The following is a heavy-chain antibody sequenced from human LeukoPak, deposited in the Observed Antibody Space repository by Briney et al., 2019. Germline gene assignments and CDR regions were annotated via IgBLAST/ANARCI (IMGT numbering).Heavy chain of an antibody. D-gene: IGHD2-15*01. CDR3: ARASLVARNDAFDI. Sequence: SETLSLTCAVSGGSIKSNNWWSWVRQPPGKGLEWIGEIYHSGSTNYNPSLESRVTVSVDKSKNQFSLDLSSVTAADTAVYYCARASLVARNDAFDIWGQGTMVTVSS. CDR2: IYHSGST. J-gene: IGHJ3*02. V-gene: IGHV4-4*02. CDR1: GGSIKSNNW.